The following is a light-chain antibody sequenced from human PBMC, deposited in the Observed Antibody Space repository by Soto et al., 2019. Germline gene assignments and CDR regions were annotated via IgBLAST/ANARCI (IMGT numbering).Light chain of an antibody. V-gene: IGLV2-8*01. J-gene: IGLJ1*01. Sequence: QSALTQPPSTSGSPGQSVTISCTGTSSDVGGYNYVSWYQQHPGKAPKLMIYEVNKRPSGVPDRFSGSKSGNTASLTVSGLQAEDEADYYCSSYAGSTNFVLGTGTKVTV. CDR2: EVN. CDR3: SSYAGSTNFV. CDR1: SSDVGGYNY.